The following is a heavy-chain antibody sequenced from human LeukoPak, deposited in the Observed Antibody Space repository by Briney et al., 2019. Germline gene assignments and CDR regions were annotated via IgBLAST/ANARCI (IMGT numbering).Heavy chain of an antibody. CDR2: ISGSGGST. CDR1: GFTFSSYA. CDR3: ARESAAGGYYYYYNMDV. V-gene: IGHV3-23*01. Sequence: GGSLRLSCAASGFTFSSYAMSWVRQAPGKGLEWVSAISGSGGSTYYADSVKGRFTMSRDNAENSLSLQMNSLRADDTAVYYCARESAAGGYYYYYNMDVWGKGTTATVSS. D-gene: IGHD3-10*01. J-gene: IGHJ6*03.